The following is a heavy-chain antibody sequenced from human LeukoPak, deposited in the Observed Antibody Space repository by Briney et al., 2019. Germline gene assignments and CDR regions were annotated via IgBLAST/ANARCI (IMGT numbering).Heavy chain of an antibody. CDR3: AKSRSSWLNWFDP. V-gene: IGHV3-23*01. Sequence: PGGSLRLSCAASGFTFNNYAMSWVRQAPGKGLEWVSTISGSGADTYYADSVKGRFTISRDNSKNTLYLQMNSLRAEDTAVYYCAKSRSSWLNWFDPWGQGTLVTVSS. CDR2: ISGSGADT. J-gene: IGHJ5*02. D-gene: IGHD6-13*01. CDR1: GFTFNNYA.